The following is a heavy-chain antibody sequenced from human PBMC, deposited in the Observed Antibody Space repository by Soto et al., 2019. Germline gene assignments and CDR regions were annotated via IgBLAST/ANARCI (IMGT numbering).Heavy chain of an antibody. CDR1: GDSVSSNSAA. J-gene: IGHJ6*02. Sequence: PSQTLSLTCAISGDSVSSNSAAWNWIRQSPSRGLEWLGRTYYRSKWYNDYAVSVKSRITINPDTSKNQFSLQLNSVTPEDTAVYYCAREAPSLWFGELLHIYYYYGMDVWGQGTTVTVSS. CDR2: TYYRSKWYN. CDR3: AREAPSLWFGELLHIYYYYGMDV. V-gene: IGHV6-1*01. D-gene: IGHD3-10*01.